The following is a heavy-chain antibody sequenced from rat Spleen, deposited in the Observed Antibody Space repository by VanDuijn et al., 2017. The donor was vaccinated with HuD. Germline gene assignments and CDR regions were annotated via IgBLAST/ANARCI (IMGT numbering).Heavy chain of an antibody. CDR1: GFTFKNYW. CDR3: TTVIQGHGFAY. J-gene: IGHJ3*01. Sequence: EVQLVESGGGLVQPGGSLKLSCVASGFTFKNYWMSWIRQAPGKGLEWVASISYDGSSTYYRDSVKGRFTISRDNAKSTLYLQMDSLRSEDTATYYCTTVIQGHGFAYWGQGNLVTVSS. D-gene: IGHD1-1*01. CDR2: ISYDGSST. V-gene: IGHV5-31*01.